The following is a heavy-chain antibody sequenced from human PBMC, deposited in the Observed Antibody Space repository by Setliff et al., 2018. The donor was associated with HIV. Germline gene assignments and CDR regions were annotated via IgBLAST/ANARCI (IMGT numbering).Heavy chain of an antibody. CDR1: GFDFSDYW. CDR3: ARGLERTNALFGVLSIWLDT. V-gene: IGHV3-7*03. J-gene: IGHJ5*01. Sequence: GGSLRLSCVPSGFDFSDYWMSWVRQAPGKGLEWVATINEDGSKKYYGASVKGRFTVSRDNAKKSLYLQMNSLRDEDTAVYFCARGLERTNALFGVLSIWLDTWGHGTQVTVSS. CDR2: INEDGSKK. D-gene: IGHD3-3*01.